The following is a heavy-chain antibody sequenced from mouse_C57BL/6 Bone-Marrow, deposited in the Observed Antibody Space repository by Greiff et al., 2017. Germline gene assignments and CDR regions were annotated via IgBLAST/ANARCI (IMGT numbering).Heavy chain of an antibody. D-gene: IGHD2-4*01. CDR3: AREDYYEGFAY. CDR1: GFTFSSYA. Sequence: EVKVVESGGGLVKPGGSLKLSCAASGFTFSSYAMSWVRQTPETRLEWVATISDGGSYTYYPDNVKGLFTISRENAKNNLDLQMSQLKSEDTAMYYGAREDYYEGFAYWGQGTLVTVSA. J-gene: IGHJ3*01. CDR2: ISDGGSYT. V-gene: IGHV5-4*01.